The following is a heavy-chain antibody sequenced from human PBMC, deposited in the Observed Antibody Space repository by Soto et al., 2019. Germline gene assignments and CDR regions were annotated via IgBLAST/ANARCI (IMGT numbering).Heavy chain of an antibody. CDR2: INAGNGNT. CDR3: ARYCSGGSCYNAHAFDI. J-gene: IGHJ3*02. D-gene: IGHD2-15*01. CDR1: GYTFTSYA. Sequence: QVQLVQSGAEVKKPGASVKVSCKASGYTFTSYAMHWVRQAPGQRLGWMGWINAGNGNTKYSQKFQGRVTITRDTSASTAYMELRSLRSEDTAVYYCARYCSGGSCYNAHAFDIWGKGTMVTVSS. V-gene: IGHV1-3*01.